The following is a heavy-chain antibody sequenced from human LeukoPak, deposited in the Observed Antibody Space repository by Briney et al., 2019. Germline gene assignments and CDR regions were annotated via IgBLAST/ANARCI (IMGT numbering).Heavy chain of an antibody. J-gene: IGHJ4*02. V-gene: IGHV1-69*06. D-gene: IGHD3-22*01. CDR3: ASQYDSSGYYSANLPFDY. Sequence: GASVKVSCKTSGGTFSSYVISWVRQAPGQGLEWVGRIIPIFGTANYAQKFQGRVTITADKSTSTAYMVLSSLRSEDTAVYYCASQYDSSGYYSANLPFDYWGQGTLVTVSS. CDR1: GGTFSSYV. CDR2: IIPIFGTA.